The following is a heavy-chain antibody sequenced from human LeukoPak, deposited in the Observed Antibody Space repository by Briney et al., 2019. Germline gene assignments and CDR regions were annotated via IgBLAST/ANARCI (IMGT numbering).Heavy chain of an antibody. Sequence: GGSLRLSCAASGFTFSSAWMSWVRQAPGKGLEWVGRIKSKTDGATTDYAAPVKGRLTISRDDSKNTLYLQMNSLKTEDTAVYYRTTVGSRDYWGQGTLVTVSS. CDR3: TTVGSRDY. J-gene: IGHJ4*02. CDR2: IKSKTDGATT. CDR1: GFTFSSAW. V-gene: IGHV3-15*01.